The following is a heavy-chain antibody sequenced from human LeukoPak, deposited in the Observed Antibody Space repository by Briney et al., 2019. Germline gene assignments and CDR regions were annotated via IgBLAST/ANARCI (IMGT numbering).Heavy chain of an antibody. D-gene: IGHD3-22*01. Sequence: SETPSLTCTVSGVSISSYYWTWIRQPPGKGLEWIGNIDYSGNTKYNPSLKSRVTISVDTSKNQFSLKLSSVTAADTAVYYCARWYYDSSGYRYFDYWGQGTLVTVSS. J-gene: IGHJ4*02. CDR3: ARWYYDSSGYRYFDY. CDR1: GVSISSYY. V-gene: IGHV4-59*01. CDR2: IDYSGNT.